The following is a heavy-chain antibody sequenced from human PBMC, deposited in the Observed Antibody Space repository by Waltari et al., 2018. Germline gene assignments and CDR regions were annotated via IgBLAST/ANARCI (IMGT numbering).Heavy chain of an antibody. V-gene: IGHV3-66*02. D-gene: IGHD3-10*01. Sequence: EVQLVESGGGLVKPGGSLRLSCAASGFTVSTKYMSWVRQAPGKGREWVAVIYAGVTTYYPDSVRGRFTISRDTSKNTVYLQMNSLRPEDTAVYYCAGHGYFGSGSHYFDSWGQGTLVTVSS. CDR1: GFTVSTKY. CDR3: AGHGYFGSGSHYFDS. CDR2: IYAGVTT. J-gene: IGHJ4*02.